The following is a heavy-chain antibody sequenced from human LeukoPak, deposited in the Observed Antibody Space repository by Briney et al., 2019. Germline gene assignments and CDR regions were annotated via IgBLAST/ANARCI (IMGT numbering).Heavy chain of an antibody. D-gene: IGHD3-3*01. J-gene: IGHJ4*02. CDR1: GGSISSGDYY. CDR3: ARGGSDDFWSGYYIDY. CDR2: IYYSGST. Sequence: SETLSLTCTVSGGSISSGDYYWSWIRQPPGQGLEWIGYIYYSGSTYYNPSLKSRVTISVDTSKNQFSLKLSSVTAADTAVYYCARGGSDDFWSGYYIDYWGQGTLVTVSS. V-gene: IGHV4-30-4*01.